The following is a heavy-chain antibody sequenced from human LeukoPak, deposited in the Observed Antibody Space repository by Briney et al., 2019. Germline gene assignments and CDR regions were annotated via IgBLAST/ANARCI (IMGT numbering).Heavy chain of an antibody. CDR2: ISSSSSTI. D-gene: IGHD3-10*01. Sequence: GGSLRLSCAASGLTFSSYSMNWVRQAPGKGLEWVSYISSSSSTIYYADSVKGRFTISRDNAKNSLYLQMNSLRAEDTAVYYCARGFVGYYFDYWGQGTLVTVSS. J-gene: IGHJ4*02. V-gene: IGHV3-48*01. CDR3: ARGFVGYYFDY. CDR1: GLTFSSYS.